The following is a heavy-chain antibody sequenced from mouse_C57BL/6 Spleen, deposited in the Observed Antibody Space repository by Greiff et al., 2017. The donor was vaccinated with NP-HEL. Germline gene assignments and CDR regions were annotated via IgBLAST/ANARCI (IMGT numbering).Heavy chain of an antibody. CDR3: ARGNNWDWFAY. Sequence: VQLQQSGPELVKPGASVKISCKASGYAFSSSWMNWVKQRPGKGLEWIGRIYPGDGDTNYNGKFKGKATLTADKSSSTAYMQLSSLTSEDSAVYFCARGNNWDWFAYWGQGTLVTVSA. V-gene: IGHV1-82*01. CDR2: IYPGDGDT. J-gene: IGHJ3*01. D-gene: IGHD4-1*01. CDR1: GYAFSSSW.